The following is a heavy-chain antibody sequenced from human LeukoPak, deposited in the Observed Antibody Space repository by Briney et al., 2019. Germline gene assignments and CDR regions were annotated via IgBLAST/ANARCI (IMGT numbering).Heavy chain of an antibody. J-gene: IGHJ4*02. D-gene: IGHD5-24*01. CDR1: GFTFSDYG. V-gene: IGHV3-30*02. Sequence: GGSLRLSCAASGFTFSDYGMHWVRQAPGKGLEWVAFIRFDGSNKYYVDSVKGRFTISRDNSKNTLYLQMNSLRAEDTAVYYCARDKRRWLQLVDYWGQGTLVTVSS. CDR2: IRFDGSNK. CDR3: ARDKRRWLQLVDY.